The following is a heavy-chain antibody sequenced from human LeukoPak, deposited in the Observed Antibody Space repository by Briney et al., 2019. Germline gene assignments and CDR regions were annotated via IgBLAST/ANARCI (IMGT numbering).Heavy chain of an antibody. CDR3: ARAFAGSYYKDY. Sequence: GASVKVSCKASGYTFTSYYMHWVRQAPGQGLEWMGIINPNGVSTSYAQKFQGRVTMTRDTSTSTVYMDLSSLRSEDTAVYYCARAFAGSYYKDYWGQGTLITVSS. J-gene: IGHJ4*02. CDR1: GYTFTSYY. V-gene: IGHV1-46*01. CDR2: INPNGVST. D-gene: IGHD3-10*01.